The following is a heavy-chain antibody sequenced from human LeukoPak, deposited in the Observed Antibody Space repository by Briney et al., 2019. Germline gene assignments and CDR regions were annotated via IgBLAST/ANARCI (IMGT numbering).Heavy chain of an antibody. D-gene: IGHD2-2*01. CDR1: GGSISSYC. CDR2: IYYSGST. CDR3: ARALPQPYFDL. J-gene: IGHJ2*01. Sequence: SETLSLTCTVSGGSISSYCWSWIRQPPGKGLEWIGYIYYSGSTNYNPSLKSRVTISVDTSKNQFSLKLSSVTAADTAVYYCARALPQPYFDLWGRGTLVTVSS. V-gene: IGHV4-59*01.